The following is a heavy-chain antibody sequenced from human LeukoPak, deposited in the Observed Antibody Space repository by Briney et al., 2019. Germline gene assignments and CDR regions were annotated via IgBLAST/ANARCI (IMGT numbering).Heavy chain of an antibody. CDR2: ISSSGDTT. V-gene: IGHV3-23*01. CDR1: GFTFRNYA. D-gene: IGHD3-9*01. CDR3: LTGYN. Sequence: GGSLRLSCAASGFTFRNYAMSWVRQAPGKGLEWVSTISSSGDTTYSAASVKGRFSISRDNHKNTLYLQMNSLRAEDTAMYYCLTGYNWGQGTLVTVSS. J-gene: IGHJ1*01.